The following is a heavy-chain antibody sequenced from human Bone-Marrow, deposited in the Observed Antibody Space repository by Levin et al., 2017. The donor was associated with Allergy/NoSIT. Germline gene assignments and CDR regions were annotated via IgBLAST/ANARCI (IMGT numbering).Heavy chain of an antibody. Sequence: GGSLRLSCAASGFIFSSYWMNWVRQAPGKGLEWVANIKQDGSEKYYVDSVKGRFTISRDNAKNSLYLQMISLRAEDTAVYYCARGKYNFGPWGQGTLVTVSS. V-gene: IGHV3-7*04. J-gene: IGHJ5*02. CDR1: GFIFSSYW. CDR3: ARGKYNFGP. CDR2: IKQDGSEK. D-gene: IGHD5-18*01.